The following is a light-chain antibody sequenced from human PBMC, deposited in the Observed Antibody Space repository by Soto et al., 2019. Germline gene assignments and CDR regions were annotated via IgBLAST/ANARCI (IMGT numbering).Light chain of an antibody. J-gene: IGLJ1*01. CDR2: END. Sequence: QFVLTQPLSVSAAPGQKVTMSCSGSSYNIGNYYMSWHQQLPGTAPQLLNSENDKRPSGIPDRFSGSKSGTSATLGITGLQTGDEADYYCGTWDSSLGIFVFGTGTKVTVL. CDR3: GTWDSSLGIFV. V-gene: IGLV1-51*02. CDR1: SYNIGNYY.